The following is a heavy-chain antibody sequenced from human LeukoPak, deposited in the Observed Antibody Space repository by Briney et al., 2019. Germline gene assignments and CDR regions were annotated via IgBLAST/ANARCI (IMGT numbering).Heavy chain of an antibody. Sequence: GGSLRLSCAASGFTFSSYGMHWVRQAPGKGLEWVAVISYDGSNKYYADSVKGRFTISRDNSKNTLYLQMNGLRAEDTAVYYCAKDRVVFLAAAGQFDYWGQGTLVTVSS. D-gene: IGHD6-13*01. V-gene: IGHV3-30*18. CDR3: AKDRVVFLAAAGQFDY. J-gene: IGHJ4*02. CDR2: ISYDGSNK. CDR1: GFTFSSYG.